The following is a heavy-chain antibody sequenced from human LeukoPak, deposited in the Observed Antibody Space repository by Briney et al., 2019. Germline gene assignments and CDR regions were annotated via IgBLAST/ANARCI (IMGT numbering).Heavy chain of an antibody. V-gene: IGHV3-48*01. CDR3: ASAPTPTVS. CDR1: GFTFSSYS. CDR2: ISSSSSTI. Sequence: SGGSLRLSCAASGFTFSSYSMNWVRQAPGKGLEWVSYISSSSSTIYYADSVKGRFTISRDNAKNSLYLQMNSLRAEDTAVYYCASAPTPTVSWGQGTLVTVSS. D-gene: IGHD4-17*01. J-gene: IGHJ4*02.